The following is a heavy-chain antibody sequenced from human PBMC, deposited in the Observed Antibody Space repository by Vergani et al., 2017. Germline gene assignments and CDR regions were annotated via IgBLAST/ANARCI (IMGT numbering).Heavy chain of an antibody. CDR3: TRGAILVSGGVGTLAL. V-gene: IGHV3-11*04. D-gene: IGHD2-8*02. J-gene: IGHJ3*01. Sequence: QVQLVESGGGLVKPGGSLRLSCAASGFSFSNYYMTWIRQAPGKGLEWVSYIRGSGSSIFYADSVKGRFTISRDNADNSLYLQRNSLRAEDTAGYYCTRGAILVSGGVGTLALWGQGTMVTLSP. CDR1: GFSFSNYY. CDR2: IRGSGSSI.